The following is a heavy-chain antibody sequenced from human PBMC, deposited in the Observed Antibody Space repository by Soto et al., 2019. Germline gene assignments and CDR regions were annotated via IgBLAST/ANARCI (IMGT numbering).Heavy chain of an antibody. CDR1: GFTFSSYN. CDR2: ISSSSYTI. CDR3: ARPQDIGDYSPDY. V-gene: IGHV3-48*02. Sequence: EVQLVESGGGLVQPGGSLRLSCAASGFTFSSYNMNWVRQAPGKGLEWVSYISSSSYTIYYTDSVKGRFTISRDNAKNSVYLQMNSLRDEDTAVYDCARPQDIGDYSPDYWGQGTLVTVSS. J-gene: IGHJ4*02. D-gene: IGHD4-17*01.